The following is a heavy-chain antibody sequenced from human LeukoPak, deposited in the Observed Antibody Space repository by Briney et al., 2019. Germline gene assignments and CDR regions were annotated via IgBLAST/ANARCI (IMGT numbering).Heavy chain of an antibody. J-gene: IGHJ6*02. CDR3: VRGLITFGGVIDNGMDV. V-gene: IGHV3-33*01. D-gene: IGHD3-16*01. Sequence: GSLRLSCAASGFTFSSYGMHWVRQAPGKGLEWVAVIWYDGSNKYYADSVKGRFTISRDNSKNTLYLQMNSLRAEDTAVYYCVRGLITFGGVIDNGMDVWGQGTTVTVSS. CDR2: IWYDGSNK. CDR1: GFTFSSYG.